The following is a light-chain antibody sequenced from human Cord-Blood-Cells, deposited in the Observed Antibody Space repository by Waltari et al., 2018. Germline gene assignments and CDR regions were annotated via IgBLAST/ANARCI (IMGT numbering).Light chain of an antibody. CDR1: SSDVGSYNL. Sequence: QSALTQPASVSGSPGQSITISCTGTSSDVGSYNLVSWYQQHPGKAPKLMIYEGSKRPSWVSNSFSGSKSGNMASLTISGLQAEDEADYYCCSYAGSSTYVVFGGGTKLTVL. J-gene: IGLJ2*01. V-gene: IGLV2-23*01. CDR3: CSYAGSSTYVV. CDR2: EGS.